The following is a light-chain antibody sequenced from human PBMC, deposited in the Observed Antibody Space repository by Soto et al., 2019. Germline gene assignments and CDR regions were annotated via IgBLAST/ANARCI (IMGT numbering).Light chain of an antibody. Sequence: EIVLTQSPGTLSLSPWERATLSCSASQSVSSSYLAWYQQKPGQAPRLLIYGASSRATAIPDRFSGSGCGTDFPITISKLEPEDLAVYYCQQYGSSSYTFGQGTKLEI. CDR1: QSVSSSY. CDR2: GAS. J-gene: IGKJ2*01. V-gene: IGKV3-20*01. CDR3: QQYGSSSYT.